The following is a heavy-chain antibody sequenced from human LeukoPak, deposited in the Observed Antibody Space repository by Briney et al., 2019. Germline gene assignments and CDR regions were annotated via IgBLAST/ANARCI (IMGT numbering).Heavy chain of an antibody. J-gene: IGHJ4*02. V-gene: IGHV3-30*03. D-gene: IGHD1-26*01. CDR1: GFTFSSYG. CDR2: ISYDGSNK. CDR3: ARDLWGAGDC. Sequence: GRSLRLSCAASGFTFSSYGMHWVRQAPGKGLEWVAVISYDGSNKYYADSVKGRFTISRDNSKNTLYLQMNSLTAEDTAVYYCARDLWGAGDCWGQGTLVTVSS.